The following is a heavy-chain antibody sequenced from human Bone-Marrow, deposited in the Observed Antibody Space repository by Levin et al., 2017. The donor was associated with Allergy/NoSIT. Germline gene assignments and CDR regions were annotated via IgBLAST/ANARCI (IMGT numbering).Heavy chain of an antibody. V-gene: IGHV4-4*07. CDR2: IYTSGST. Sequence: PSETLSLTCTVSGGSISSYYWSWIRQPAGKGLEWIGRIYTSGSTNYNPSLKSRVTMSVDTSKNQFSLKLSSVTAADTAVYYCAREDSSGYYSYYFDYWGQGTLVTVSS. D-gene: IGHD3-22*01. CDR1: GGSISSYY. CDR3: AREDSSGYYSYYFDY. J-gene: IGHJ4*02.